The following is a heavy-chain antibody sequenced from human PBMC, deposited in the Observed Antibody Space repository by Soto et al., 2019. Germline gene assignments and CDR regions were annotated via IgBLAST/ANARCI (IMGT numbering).Heavy chain of an antibody. V-gene: IGHV6-1*01. CDR2: TYYRSRWYF. Sequence: SQTLSLTCDISGDSVSTNTATWDWIRQSPSRGLEWLGRTYYRSRWYFDYAVSVKSRITISPDISNNQVSLQLTSVTPDDTAVDYCARLIGNSWLDSWGQGTLVTV. CDR1: GDSVSTNTAT. CDR3: ARLIGNSWLDS. J-gene: IGHJ5*01. D-gene: IGHD2-8*01.